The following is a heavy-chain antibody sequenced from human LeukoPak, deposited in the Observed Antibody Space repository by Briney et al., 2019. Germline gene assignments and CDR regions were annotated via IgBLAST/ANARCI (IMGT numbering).Heavy chain of an antibody. CDR3: VSFYETY. J-gene: IGHJ4*02. Sequence: GGSLRLSCAASGNYWMHWVRQAPGKGLVWDSHINSDGSWTSYADSVKGRFTISKDNAKNTVYLQMNNLRVEDTAVYYCVSFYETYWGRGTLVTVSS. CDR2: INSDGSWT. V-gene: IGHV3-74*01. D-gene: IGHD2-2*01. CDR1: GNYW.